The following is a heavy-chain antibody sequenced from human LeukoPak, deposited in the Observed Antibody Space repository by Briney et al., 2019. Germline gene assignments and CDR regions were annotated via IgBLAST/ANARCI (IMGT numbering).Heavy chain of an antibody. CDR2: ISSSGSTI. CDR1: GFTFSDYY. Sequence: PGGSLRLSCAASGFTFSDYYMSWIRQAPGKGLEWVSYISSSGSTIYYADSVKGRFTISRDNAKNSLYLQMNSLRAEDTAVYYCARDRGGQDYGDYLSYYYYMDVWGKGTTVTVSS. CDR3: ARDRGGQDYGDYLSYYYYMDV. J-gene: IGHJ6*03. D-gene: IGHD4-17*01. V-gene: IGHV3-11*04.